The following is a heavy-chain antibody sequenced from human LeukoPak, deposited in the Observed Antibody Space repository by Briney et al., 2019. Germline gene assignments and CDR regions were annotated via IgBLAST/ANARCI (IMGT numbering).Heavy chain of an antibody. CDR2: ISAYNGNT. D-gene: IGHD3-10*01. CDR3: ARDGRFGELFDY. Sequence: ASVKVSCKASGYTFTIYGISWVRKAPGQGLEWMGWISAYNGNTNYAQKFQDRVTMTTDTSTSTAYMELRSLRSDDTAVYYRARDGRFGELFDYWGQGTLVTVSS. CDR1: GYTFTIYG. V-gene: IGHV1-18*01. J-gene: IGHJ4*02.